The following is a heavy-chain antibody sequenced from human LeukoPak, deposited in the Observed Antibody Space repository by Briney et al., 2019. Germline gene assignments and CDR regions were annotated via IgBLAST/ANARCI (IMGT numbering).Heavy chain of an antibody. CDR3: ARMELSSRPFDY. J-gene: IGHJ4*02. CDR2: IHYSGVT. D-gene: IGHD3-16*02. Sequence: PSETLSLTCTVSGGSISSHSYYWGWIRQPPGKGLEWIGSIHYSGVTYYNPSLKSRVTISVDTSKNQFSLKLTSVTAADTAVYYCARMELSSRPFDYWGQGTLVTVSS. V-gene: IGHV4-39*01. CDR1: GGSISSHSYY.